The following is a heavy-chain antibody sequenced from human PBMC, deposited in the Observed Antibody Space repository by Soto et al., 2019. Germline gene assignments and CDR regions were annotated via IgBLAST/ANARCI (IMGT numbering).Heavy chain of an antibody. CDR3: ARGDRGGFDL. J-gene: IGHJ3*01. CDR1: GFTFDYYW. Sequence: EVQLVESGGGLVQPGESLRLSCAASGFTFDYYWMHWVRQAPGKGLVWVSRVHSDGTTTTYADSVKGRFTISRDNACNTVALQMRSLRAADLAIYCCARGDRGGFDLWGHGTVVTVSS. CDR2: VHSDGTTT. V-gene: IGHV3-74*01. D-gene: IGHD3-10*01.